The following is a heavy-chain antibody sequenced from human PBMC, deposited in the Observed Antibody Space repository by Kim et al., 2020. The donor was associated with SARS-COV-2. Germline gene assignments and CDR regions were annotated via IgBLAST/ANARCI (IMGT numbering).Heavy chain of an antibody. Sequence: GGSLRLSCAASGFTFDDYAMHWVRQAPGKGLEWVSLISGDGGSTYYADSVKGRFTISRDNSKNSLYLQMNSLRTEDTALYYCAKDFPRGYSSSWYVGLSNDYYYYGMDVWGQGTTVTVSS. J-gene: IGHJ6*02. V-gene: IGHV3-43*02. CDR3: AKDFPRGYSSSWYVGLSNDYYYYGMDV. CDR2: ISGDGGST. CDR1: GFTFDDYA. D-gene: IGHD6-13*01.